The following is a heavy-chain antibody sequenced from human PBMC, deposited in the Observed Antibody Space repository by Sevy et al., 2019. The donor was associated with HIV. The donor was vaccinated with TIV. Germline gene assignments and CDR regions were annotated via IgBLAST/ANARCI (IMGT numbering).Heavy chain of an antibody. V-gene: IGHV3-15*01. CDR2: IKSKTDGGTT. CDR1: GFTFSNAW. D-gene: IGHD4-17*01. CDR3: TTDRDGYKSYDYGGNSVRFAY. Sequence: GGSLRLSCAASGFTFSNAWMSWVRQAPGKGLEWVGRIKSKTDGGTTDYAAPVKGRFTISRDDSKNTLYLQMNSLKTEDTAVYYCTTDRDGYKSYDYGGNSVRFAYWGQGTLVTVSS. J-gene: IGHJ4*02.